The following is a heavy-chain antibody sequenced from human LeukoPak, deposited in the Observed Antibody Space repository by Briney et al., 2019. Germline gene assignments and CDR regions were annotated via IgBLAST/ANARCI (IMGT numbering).Heavy chain of an antibody. CDR3: ARRARGYSYGYFSYYYYMDV. CDR2: IYYSGST. V-gene: IGHV4-39*01. CDR1: GGSISSSSYY. J-gene: IGHJ6*03. D-gene: IGHD5-18*01. Sequence: SETLSLTCTVSGGSISSSSYYWGWIRQPPGKGLEWIGSIYYSGSTYYNPSLKSRVTISVDTSKNQFSLKLSSVTAADTAVYYCARRARGYSYGYFSYYYYMDVWGKGTTVTISS.